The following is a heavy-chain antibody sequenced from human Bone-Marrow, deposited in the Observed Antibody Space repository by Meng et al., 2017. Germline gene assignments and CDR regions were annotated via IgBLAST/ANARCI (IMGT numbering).Heavy chain of an antibody. J-gene: IGHJ4*02. CDR3: ARVGGGRDGYFDY. CDR1: GFTFSSYA. V-gene: IGHV3-30*04. D-gene: IGHD5-24*01. CDR2: ISYDGSNK. Sequence: GESLKISCAASGFTFSSYAMHWVRQAPGKGLEWVAVISYDGSNKYYADSVKGRFTISRDNSKNTLYLQMNSLRAEDTAVYYCARVGGGRDGYFDYWGQGTLVTFSS.